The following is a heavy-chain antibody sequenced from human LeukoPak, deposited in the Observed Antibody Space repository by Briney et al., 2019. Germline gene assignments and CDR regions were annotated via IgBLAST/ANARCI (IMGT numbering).Heavy chain of an antibody. CDR2: ISYSGST. J-gene: IGHJ4*02. D-gene: IGHD1-7*01. CDR1: GGSISSYY. Sequence: SETLSLTCTVSGGSISSYYWSWIRQPPGKGLEYIGYISYSGSTNCNPSLKSRVTISVDTSKNQFSLKLSSVTAADTAVYYCARRRLGNYDLDYWGQGTLVTVSS. V-gene: IGHV4-59*08. CDR3: ARRRLGNYDLDY.